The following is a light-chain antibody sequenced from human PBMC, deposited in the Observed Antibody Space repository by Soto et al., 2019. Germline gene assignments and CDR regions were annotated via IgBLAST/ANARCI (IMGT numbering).Light chain of an antibody. CDR1: SSDVGAYNF. Sequence: QSALTQPASVSGSPGQSITISCTGTSSDVGAYNFVSWYQQHPGKAPKLMIYDVNTRPSGVSNRFSGSKSANTASLTISGLQAEDEADYYCSSWTSGSTVVFGGGTKLTV. V-gene: IGLV2-14*03. J-gene: IGLJ2*01. CDR3: SSWTSGSTVV. CDR2: DVN.